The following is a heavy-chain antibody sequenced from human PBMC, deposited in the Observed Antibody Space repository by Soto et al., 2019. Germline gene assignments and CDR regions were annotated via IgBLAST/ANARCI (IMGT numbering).Heavy chain of an antibody. CDR2: FDPEDGET. Sequence: ASVKVSCKVSGYTLTELSMHWVRQAPGKGLEWMGGFDPEDGETIYAQKFQGRVTMTEDTSTDTAYMELSSLRSEDTAVYYCATVGCSSTSCYSLVQNWFDPWGQGTLVTVSS. CDR3: ATVGCSSTSCYSLVQNWFDP. CDR1: GYTLTELS. V-gene: IGHV1-24*01. J-gene: IGHJ5*02. D-gene: IGHD2-2*01.